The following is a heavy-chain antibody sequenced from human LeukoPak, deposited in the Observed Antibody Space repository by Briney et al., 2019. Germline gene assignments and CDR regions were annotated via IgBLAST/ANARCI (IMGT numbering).Heavy chain of an antibody. CDR3: SEGYFEPFDH. J-gene: IGHJ4*02. CDR1: GVSVSTSH. CDR2: LSYTRKT. V-gene: IGHV4-59*02. Sequence: SETLSLTCNVSGVSVSTSHWNWIRHRPGKGLEWIGCLSYTRKTDYNPSLKSRVSISLGSSNNHFSLKLTSVAAADTAVYYCSEGYFEPFDHWGQGILVTVPS. D-gene: IGHD2/OR15-2a*01.